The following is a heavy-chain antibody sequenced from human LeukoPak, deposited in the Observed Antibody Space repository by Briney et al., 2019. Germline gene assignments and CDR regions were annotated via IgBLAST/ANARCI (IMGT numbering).Heavy chain of an antibody. CDR3: ARLIYGDYFDY. Sequence: SETLSLTCTASGGSFSSSSYYWGWIRQPPGKGLEWIGSIYSSGSTYYNPSLKSRVAISVDTSKNQFSLKLSSVTAADTAVYYCARLIYGDYFDYWGQGILVTVSS. J-gene: IGHJ4*02. D-gene: IGHD4-17*01. CDR2: IYSSGST. V-gene: IGHV4-39*01. CDR1: GGSFSSSSYY.